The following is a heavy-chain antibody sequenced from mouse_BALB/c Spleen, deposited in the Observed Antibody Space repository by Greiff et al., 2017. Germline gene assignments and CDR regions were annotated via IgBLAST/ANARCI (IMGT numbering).Heavy chain of an antibody. J-gene: IGHJ4*01. V-gene: IGHV1-80*01. CDR2: IYPGDGDT. Sequence: QVQLQQSGAELVRPGSSVKISCKASGYAFSSYWMNWVKQRPGQGLEWIGQIYPGDGDTNYNRKFKGKATLTADKSSSTAYMQLSSLTSEDSAVYFCARSGRYDGYYYAMDYWGQGTSVTVSS. CDR1: GYAFSSYW. CDR3: ARSGRYDGYYYAMDY. D-gene: IGHD2-14*01.